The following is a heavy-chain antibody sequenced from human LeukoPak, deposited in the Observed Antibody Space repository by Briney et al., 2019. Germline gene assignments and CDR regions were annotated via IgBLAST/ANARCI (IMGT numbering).Heavy chain of an antibody. CDR1: GFTFRSYS. J-gene: IGHJ3*02. Sequence: GGSLRLSCAASGFTFRSYSMNWVRQARGKGLEWGSYISSSRSTIYYADSVKGRFTISRDNAKNSLNLQMNSLRDEDPAVYYCARVAAVASAFDIWGQGTMVTVSS. CDR3: ARVAAVASAFDI. D-gene: IGHD6-19*01. V-gene: IGHV3-48*02. CDR2: ISSSRSTI.